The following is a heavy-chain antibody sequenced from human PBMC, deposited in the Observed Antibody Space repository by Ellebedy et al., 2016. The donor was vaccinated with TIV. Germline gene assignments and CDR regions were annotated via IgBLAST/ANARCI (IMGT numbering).Heavy chain of an antibody. V-gene: IGHV3-48*04. CDR2: IDIGATTI. J-gene: IGHJ5*02. CDR1: GFTFRDYT. CDR3: ARGPPLFDP. Sequence: GGSLRLSCAASGFTFRDYTMNWVRQAPGKGLEWVSYIDIGATTIYYADSVKVRFTISRDHAKNSLFLQMNSLRADDTAVYYCARGPPLFDPWGQGTLVTVSS.